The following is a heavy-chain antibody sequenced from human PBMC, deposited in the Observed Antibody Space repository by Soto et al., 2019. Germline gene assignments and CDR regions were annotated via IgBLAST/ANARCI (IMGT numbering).Heavy chain of an antibody. Sequence: PSETLPLTCTVSGGSISDDSYWSWIRQTPGKGLEWIGYIYHTGNTYYNPSLRSRVSISVDKSKSQFSLKLISVTAADTAVYFCARDEYQLLSSVSWFDSWGQGTLVTVSS. CDR1: GGSISDDSY. V-gene: IGHV4-30-4*01. CDR2: IYHTGNT. J-gene: IGHJ5*01. CDR3: ARDEYQLLSSVSWFDS. D-gene: IGHD2-2*01.